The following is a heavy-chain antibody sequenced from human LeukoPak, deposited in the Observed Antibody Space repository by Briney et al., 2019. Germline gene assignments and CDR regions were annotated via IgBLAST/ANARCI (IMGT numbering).Heavy chain of an antibody. J-gene: IGHJ3*02. CDR1: GFTFSSYA. Sequence: PGGSLRLSCAASGFTFSSYAMHWVRQAPGKGLEWVAVISYDGSNKYYADSVKGRFTISRDNSKNTLYLQMNSLRAEDTAVYYCARDQSLAHAFDIWGQGTMVTVSS. V-gene: IGHV3-30-3*01. CDR3: ARDQSLAHAFDI. CDR2: ISYDGSNK.